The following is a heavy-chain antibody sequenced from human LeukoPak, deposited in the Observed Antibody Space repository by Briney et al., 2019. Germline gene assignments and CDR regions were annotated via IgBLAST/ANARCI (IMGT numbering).Heavy chain of an antibody. CDR2: ISSGGSST. V-gene: IGHV3-23*01. J-gene: IGHJ4*02. CDR1: GFTFNTYA. CDR3: AKGAYGDYDY. D-gene: IGHD4-17*01. Sequence: GGSLRLSCAASGFTFNTYAMSWVRQPPGKGLEWVSAISSGGSSTYYADSVKGRFTISRDNSKNTLYLQMNSLRAEDTAVYYCAKGAYGDYDYWGQGTLVTVSS.